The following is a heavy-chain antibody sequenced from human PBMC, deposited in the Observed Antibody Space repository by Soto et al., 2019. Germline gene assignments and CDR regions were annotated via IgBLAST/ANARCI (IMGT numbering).Heavy chain of an antibody. CDR2: MNPNSGHA. Sequence: QVQLVQSGAEVKKPGASVKVSCKASGYTFSSYDIIWVRQATGQGLEWMGWMNPNSGHAGFAQKFQGRVTLTRNTFISTAYMELSSLRSEDTAVYFCARRLSSSTYYYYLDVCGKGTTVTVSS. J-gene: IGHJ6*03. V-gene: IGHV1-8*01. D-gene: IGHD6-6*01. CDR3: ARRLSSSTYYYYLDV. CDR1: GYTFSSYD.